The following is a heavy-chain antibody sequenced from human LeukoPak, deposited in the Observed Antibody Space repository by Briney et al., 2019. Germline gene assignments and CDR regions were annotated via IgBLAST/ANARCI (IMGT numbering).Heavy chain of an antibody. V-gene: IGHV4-59*01. D-gene: IGHD2-21*02. CDR3: ARWGESGDSGVLVFDV. Sequence: SETLSLTCTVSGASLTSYFWNWMRPSPGKGLEWIGYGHHSGATNNIPSLLGEGTISVDTSKNQFSLKLSAVSAANTAVYNGARWGESGDSGVLVFDVGSGGTMVTVSS. CDR1: GASLTSYF. CDR2: GHHSGAT. J-gene: IGHJ3*01.